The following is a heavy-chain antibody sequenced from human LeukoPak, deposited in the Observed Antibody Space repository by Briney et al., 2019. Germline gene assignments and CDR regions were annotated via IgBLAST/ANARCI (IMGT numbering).Heavy chain of an antibody. Sequence: GASVKVSCKASGYTFTSYDINWVRQATGQGLEWMGWVNPNSGNTGYAQKFQGRVTITRNTSISTAYMELSSLRSEDTAVYYCARMNYYLDAFDIWGQGTMVTVSS. D-gene: IGHD3-22*01. V-gene: IGHV1-8*03. CDR1: GYTFTSYD. CDR2: VNPNSGNT. J-gene: IGHJ3*02. CDR3: ARMNYYLDAFDI.